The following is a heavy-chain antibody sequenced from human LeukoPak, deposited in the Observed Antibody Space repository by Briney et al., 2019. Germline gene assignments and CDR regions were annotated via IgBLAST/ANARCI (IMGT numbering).Heavy chain of an antibody. CDR2: IIPIFGTA. Sequence: SVTVSCTASGGTFSSYAISWVRQAPGQGLEWMGGIIPIFGTANYAQKFQGRVTITADESTSTAYMELSSLRSEDTAVYYCARDNGKQWTSNYYYYGMDVWGQGTTVTVSS. J-gene: IGHJ6*02. V-gene: IGHV1-69*01. CDR3: ARDNGKQWTSNYYYYGMDV. CDR1: GGTFSSYA. D-gene: IGHD6-19*01.